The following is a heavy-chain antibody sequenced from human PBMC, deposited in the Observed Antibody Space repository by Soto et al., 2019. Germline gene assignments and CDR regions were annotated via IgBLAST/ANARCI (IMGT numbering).Heavy chain of an antibody. Sequence: EASVKVSCKASGYTFTTYGVYWLRQAPGQGPEWMAWINVYNGNTMYAQNLKGRVTMTTDTSTSTAYMELRSLRSDDTAVYYCAREPRGMDVWGQGTTVTVSS. J-gene: IGHJ6*02. V-gene: IGHV1-18*01. CDR3: AREPRGMDV. CDR2: INVYNGNT. CDR1: GYTFTTYG.